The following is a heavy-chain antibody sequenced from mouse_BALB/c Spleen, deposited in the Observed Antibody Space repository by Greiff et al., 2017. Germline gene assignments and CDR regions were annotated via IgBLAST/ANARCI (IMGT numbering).Heavy chain of an antibody. CDR1: GYSITSGYY. D-gene: IGHD2-1*01. CDR3: AFYGNYDY. CDR2: ISYDGSN. Sequence: VQLQESGPGLVKPSQSLSLTCSVTGYSITSGYYWNWIRQFPGNKLEWMGYISYDGSNNYNPSLKNRISITRDTSKNQFFLKLNSVTTEDTATYYCAFYGNYDYWGQGTTLTVSS. J-gene: IGHJ2*01. V-gene: IGHV3-6*02.